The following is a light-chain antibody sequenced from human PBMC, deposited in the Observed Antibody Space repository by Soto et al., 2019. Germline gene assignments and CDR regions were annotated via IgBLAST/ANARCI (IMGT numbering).Light chain of an antibody. CDR1: SSDVGGYNY. V-gene: IGLV2-8*01. J-gene: IGLJ2*01. Sequence: QSALIQPPSASGSPGQSVTISCTGTSSDVGGYNYVSWYQQHPGKAPKLMIFEVSQRPSGVPDRFSGSKSGNTASLTVSGLQAEDEADYHCSSYADTHNVVFGGGTQLTVL. CDR2: EVS. CDR3: SSYADTHNVV.